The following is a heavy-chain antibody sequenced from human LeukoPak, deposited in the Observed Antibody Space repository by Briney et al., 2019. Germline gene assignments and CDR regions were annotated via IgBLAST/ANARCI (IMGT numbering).Heavy chain of an antibody. V-gene: IGHV4-34*01. Sequence: SETLSLTCAVYGGSFSGYYWSWLRQPPGKGLEWIGEINHSGSTNYNPSLKRRVTISVDTSKNQFSLKLSSVTAADTAVYYCARGRAYYGSAYYYYYMDVWGKGTTVTVSS. J-gene: IGHJ6*03. D-gene: IGHD3-10*01. CDR1: GGSFSGYY. CDR3: ARGRAYYGSAYYYYYMDV. CDR2: INHSGST.